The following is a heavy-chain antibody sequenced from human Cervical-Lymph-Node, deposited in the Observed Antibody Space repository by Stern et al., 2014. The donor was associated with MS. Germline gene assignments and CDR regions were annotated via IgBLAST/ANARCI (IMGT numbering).Heavy chain of an antibody. D-gene: IGHD2-15*01. J-gene: IGHJ4*02. CDR1: GFTFSSYG. Sequence: VQLVESGGGVVQPGRSLRLSCAASGFTFSSYGMHWVRQAPGKGLEWVAVIWYDGSNKYYADSVTGRCTIARDNSKNTLYLQMNSLRAEDPAVYYCARDRHDLGYCSGGSCSLPDYWGQGTLVTVSS. CDR2: IWYDGSNK. V-gene: IGHV3-33*01. CDR3: ARDRHDLGYCSGGSCSLPDY.